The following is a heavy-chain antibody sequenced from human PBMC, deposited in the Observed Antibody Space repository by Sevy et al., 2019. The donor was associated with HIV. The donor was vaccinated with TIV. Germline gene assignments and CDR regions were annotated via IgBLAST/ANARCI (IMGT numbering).Heavy chain of an antibody. J-gene: IGHJ4*02. V-gene: IGHV3-49*03. D-gene: IGHD3-22*01. CDR2: TRSKPYNGTI. Sequence: GGSLRLSCTASGFNFGYYAMSWFRQAPGKGLEWVGFTRSKPYNGTIEYAASVKGRFTISRDESKSIAYLQMNSLKTEDTVVYYCSRGRDYYDRNSLDYWGQRTLVTVSS. CDR1: GFNFGYYA. CDR3: SRGRDYYDRNSLDY.